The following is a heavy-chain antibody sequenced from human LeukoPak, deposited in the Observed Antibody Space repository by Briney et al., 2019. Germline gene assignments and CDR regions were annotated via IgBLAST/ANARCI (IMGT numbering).Heavy chain of an antibody. Sequence: SETLSLTCTVSGDSISSSSYYWGWIRQPPGKGLEWIGSIYYSGSTYYNPSLKSRVTISVDTSKNQFSLKLSSVTAADTAVYYCARFVVVVAAWVYWGQGTLVTVSS. D-gene: IGHD2-15*01. V-gene: IGHV4-39*01. J-gene: IGHJ4*02. CDR2: IYYSGST. CDR1: GDSISSSSYY. CDR3: ARFVVVVAAWVY.